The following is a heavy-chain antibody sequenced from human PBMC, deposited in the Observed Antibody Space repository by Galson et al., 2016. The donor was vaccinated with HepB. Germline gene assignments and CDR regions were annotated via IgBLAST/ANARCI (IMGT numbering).Heavy chain of an antibody. CDR1: GFSLSSAAVG. D-gene: IGHD6-19*01. J-gene: IGHJ4*02. CDR2: IYWDDDQ. V-gene: IGHV2-5*02. CDR3: AHGIGWLVDH. Sequence: PALVKPTQTLTLTCTFSGFSLSSAAVGVGWVRQAPGKAPEWLAFIYWDDDQYYSPSLTSRLTITKDTSKNQVVLTMTNMEPVDTGTYYFAHGIGWLVDHWGPGTLVTVSS.